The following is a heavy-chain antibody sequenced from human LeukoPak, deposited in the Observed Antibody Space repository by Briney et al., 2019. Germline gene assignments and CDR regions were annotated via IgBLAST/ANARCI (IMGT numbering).Heavy chain of an antibody. CDR1: GFIFSSHA. D-gene: IGHD5-24*01. V-gene: IGHV3-30*04. Sequence: GRSLRLSCVASGFIFSSHAMHWVRQAPGKGLEWVAVISDDGNNKYYADSVKGRFTISRDNSRNTLYLQMNSLRAEDTAVYYCAKDYQRWLHYWYFDLWGRGTLVTVSS. CDR2: ISDDGNNK. CDR3: AKDYQRWLHYWYFDL. J-gene: IGHJ2*01.